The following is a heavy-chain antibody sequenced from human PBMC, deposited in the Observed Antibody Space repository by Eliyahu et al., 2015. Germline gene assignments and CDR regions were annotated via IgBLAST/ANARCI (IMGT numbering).Heavy chain of an antibody. D-gene: IGHD3-3*01. Sequence: QVQLVQSGAEVKKPGASVKVSCRASGYTFTDSYIHWVRQAPGQGLEWMGWINPNTGDTNYAQKFQGRVTMTGDTSITTTYLDLRSLTSDDTAIYYCARDGLWSNNWFDTWGQGTRVTVSS. CDR1: GYTFTDSY. V-gene: IGHV1-2*02. J-gene: IGHJ5*02. CDR2: INPNTGDT. CDR3: ARDGLWSNNWFDT.